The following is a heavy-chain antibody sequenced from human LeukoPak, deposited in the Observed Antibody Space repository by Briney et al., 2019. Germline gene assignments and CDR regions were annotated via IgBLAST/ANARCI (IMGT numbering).Heavy chain of an antibody. Sequence: ASVEVSCKASGYTFTSYYVHWVRQAPGQGLEWMGIINPSGGTTSYAQKLQGRVTMTTDTSTSTAYMELRSLRSDDTAVYYCAIESLSSIDYWGQGTLVTVSS. CDR2: INPSGGTT. J-gene: IGHJ4*02. V-gene: IGHV1-46*01. CDR1: GYTFTSYY. D-gene: IGHD6-19*01. CDR3: AIESLSSIDY.